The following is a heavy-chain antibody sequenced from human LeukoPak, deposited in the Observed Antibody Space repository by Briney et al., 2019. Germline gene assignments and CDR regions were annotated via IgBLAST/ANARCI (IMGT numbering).Heavy chain of an antibody. Sequence: GGSLRLSCAASGFTFDDYAMHWVRQAPGKGLEWVSGISWNSGSIGYADSVKGRFTISRDNAKNSLYLQMNSLRAEDTASYYCAKDGAEAFDYWGQGTLVTVSS. CDR3: AKDGAEAFDY. CDR1: GFTFDDYA. V-gene: IGHV3-9*01. J-gene: IGHJ4*02. CDR2: ISWNSGSI.